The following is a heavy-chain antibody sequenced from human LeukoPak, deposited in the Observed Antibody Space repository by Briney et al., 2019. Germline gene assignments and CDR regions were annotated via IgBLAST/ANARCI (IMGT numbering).Heavy chain of an antibody. CDR1: GFTFSSYW. CDR2: IKQGGSEK. J-gene: IGHJ3*02. V-gene: IGHV3-7*03. CDR3: ARIVGATDDAFDI. Sequence: GGSLRLSCAASGFTFSSYWMSWVRQAPGKGLEWVANIKQGGSEKYYVDSVKGRFTISRDNAKNSLYLQMNSLRAEDTAVYYCARIVGATDDAFDIWGQGTMVTVSS. D-gene: IGHD1-26*01.